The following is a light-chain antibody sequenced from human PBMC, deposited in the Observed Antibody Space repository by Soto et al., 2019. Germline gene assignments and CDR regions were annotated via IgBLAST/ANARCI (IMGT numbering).Light chain of an antibody. V-gene: IGKV3-20*01. Sequence: EIVLTQSPGTLSLSPGERATLSCRASQSVSRSYLAWYQQKPGQAPRLLIYGASSRATGIPDRFSGSGSGTDFSLTIRRLEPEDFAVYYCQQYGSSPPFTFGQGTKLEIK. CDR3: QQYGSSPPFT. CDR2: GAS. J-gene: IGKJ2*01. CDR1: QSVSRSY.